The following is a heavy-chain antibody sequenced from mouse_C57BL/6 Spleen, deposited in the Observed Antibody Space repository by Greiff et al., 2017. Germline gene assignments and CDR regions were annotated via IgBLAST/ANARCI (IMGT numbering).Heavy chain of an antibody. CDR2: ISDGGSYT. CDR3: ARDQRGGYYAMDY. J-gene: IGHJ4*01. V-gene: IGHV5-4*01. Sequence: EVQLVESGGGLVKPGGSLKLSCAASGFTFSSYAMSWVRQTPEKRLEWVATISDGGSYTYYPDNVKGRFPISRDNAKNNLYLQMSHLKSEDTAMYYCARDQRGGYYAMDYWGQGTSVTVSS. CDR1: GFTFSSYA.